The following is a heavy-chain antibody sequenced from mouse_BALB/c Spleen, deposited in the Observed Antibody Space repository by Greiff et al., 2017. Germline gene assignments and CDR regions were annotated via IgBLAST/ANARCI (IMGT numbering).Heavy chain of an antibody. J-gene: IGHJ2*01. CDR1: GFTFSNYW. CDR3: TRADMVGY. V-gene: IGHV6-6*02. D-gene: IGHD1-1*02. Sequence: EVKLVESGGGLVQPGGSMKLSCVASGFTFSNYWMNWVRQSPEKGLEWVAEIRLKSNNYATHYAESVKGRFTISRDDSKSSVYLQMNNLRAEDTGIYYCTRADMVGYWGQGTTLTVSS. CDR2: IRLKSNNYAT.